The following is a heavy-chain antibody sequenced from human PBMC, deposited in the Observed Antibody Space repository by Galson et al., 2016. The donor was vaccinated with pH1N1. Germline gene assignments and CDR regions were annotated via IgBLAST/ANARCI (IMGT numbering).Heavy chain of an antibody. V-gene: IGHV1-2*06. D-gene: IGHD1-14*01. CDR1: GYTFTEYY. CDR2: INSKTGRT. CDR3: ARMARITGPDTEYYFDF. Sequence: SVKVSCKASGYTFTEYYIHWVRQAPGQGLEWMGRINSKTGRTDYAQSFQGRVTMTRDTSISAAYMDLNRLRSDDTAVYYCARMARITGPDTEYYFDFWGQGLLVTVSS. J-gene: IGHJ4*02.